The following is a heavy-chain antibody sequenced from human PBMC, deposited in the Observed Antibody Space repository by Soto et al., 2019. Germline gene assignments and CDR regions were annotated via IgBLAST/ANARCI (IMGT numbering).Heavy chain of an antibody. CDR1: GGTFSSYA. D-gene: IGHD3-22*01. V-gene: IGHV1-69*10. CDR3: ALIHTYSYDSSGYYFDY. Sequence: ASVKVSCKASGGTFSSYAISWVRQAPGQGLEWMGGIIPILGIANYAQKFQGRVTITADKSTSTAYMELSSLRSEDTAVYYCALIHTYSYDSSGYYFDYWGQGTLVTVSS. CDR2: IIPILGIA. J-gene: IGHJ4*02.